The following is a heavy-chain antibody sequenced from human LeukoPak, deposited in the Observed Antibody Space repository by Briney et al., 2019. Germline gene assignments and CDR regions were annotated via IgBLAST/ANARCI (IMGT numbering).Heavy chain of an antibody. Sequence: GGSLRRSCAGSGFLFSDFYINWIRHSPGKGLEWLAYISPDGSYTTYGDSVKGRFVISKDNAKNSVSLQMNGLRVEDTAVYFCASDQVSGVFDYWGQGARVTVS. CDR2: ISPDGSYT. CDR1: GFLFSDFY. J-gene: IGHJ4*02. CDR3: ASDQVSGVFDY. D-gene: IGHD5/OR15-5a*01. V-gene: IGHV3-11*05.